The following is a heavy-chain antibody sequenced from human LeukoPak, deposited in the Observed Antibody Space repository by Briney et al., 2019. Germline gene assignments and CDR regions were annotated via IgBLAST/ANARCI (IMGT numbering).Heavy chain of an antibody. D-gene: IGHD6-19*01. Sequence: ASVKVSCKASGYTFTSYDINWVRQATGQGLEWMGWMNPNSGNTGYAQKFQGRVTMTRNTSISTAYMELGSLRSEDTAVYYCARASSGWRTFYYYYGMDVWGQGTTVTVSS. CDR1: GYTFTSYD. J-gene: IGHJ6*02. V-gene: IGHV1-8*01. CDR3: ARASSGWRTFYYYYGMDV. CDR2: MNPNSGNT.